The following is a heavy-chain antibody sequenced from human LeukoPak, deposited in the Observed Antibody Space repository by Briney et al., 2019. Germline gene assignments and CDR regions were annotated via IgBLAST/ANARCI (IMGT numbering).Heavy chain of an antibody. Sequence: PGGSLRLSCAASGFIFSSYAMSWVRVRLAPGKGLEWVSTFSGSGGSTYYADSVKGRFTISRDDSKNTVFLQMNSLRAEDTAIYYCAKGHGDSFDYWGQGTLVTVSS. J-gene: IGHJ4*02. V-gene: IGHV3-23*01. CDR3: AKGHGDSFDY. D-gene: IGHD4-17*01. CDR2: FSGSGGST. CDR1: GFIFSSYA.